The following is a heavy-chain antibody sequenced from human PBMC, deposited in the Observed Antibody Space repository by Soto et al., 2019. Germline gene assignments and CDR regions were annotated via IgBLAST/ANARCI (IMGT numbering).Heavy chain of an antibody. CDR3: AKRDLYY. CDR1: GSTFSTSA. Sequence: EVQLLESGGGLVQPGGSLRLSFAASGSTFSTSARSWARQAPGQGLEWVSGISGSGGTTYYADSVKGRFTISRDNSKNTLYLQLNSLRAEDTAVYYCAKRDLYYWGQGTLATVSS. J-gene: IGHJ4*02. V-gene: IGHV3-23*01. CDR2: ISGSGGTT.